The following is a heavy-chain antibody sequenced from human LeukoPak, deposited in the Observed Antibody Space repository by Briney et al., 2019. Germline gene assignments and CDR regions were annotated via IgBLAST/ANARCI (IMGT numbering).Heavy chain of an antibody. D-gene: IGHD2-2*01. CDR2: INPSGGST. Sequence: ASVKVSCKASGYTFTSYYMHWVRQAPGQGLEWMGIINPSGGSTSYAQKFQGRVTMTRDTSTSTVYMELSSLRSEDTAVCYCARDPVVVVPAAIYYCYGMDVWGQGTTVTVSS. CDR3: ARDPVVVVPAAIYYCYGMDV. V-gene: IGHV1-46*01. CDR1: GYTFTSYY. J-gene: IGHJ6*02.